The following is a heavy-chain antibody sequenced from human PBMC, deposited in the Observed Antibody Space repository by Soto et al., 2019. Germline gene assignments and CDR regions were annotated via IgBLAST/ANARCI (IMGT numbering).Heavy chain of an antibody. CDR2: IYYTGTT. V-gene: IGHV4-39*01. CDR3: GSGWGGSCLVLEY. Sequence: PSETLSLPCTVSGDTISNSSSYWICIPQPPGKDLEGIGSIYYTGTTYYNPSLKSRVTITLNTSKKQFSLKLTSVTATDTTVYYSGSGWGGSCLVLEYWGQGTLVTVSS. D-gene: IGHD2-2*01. CDR1: GDTISNSSSY. J-gene: IGHJ1*01.